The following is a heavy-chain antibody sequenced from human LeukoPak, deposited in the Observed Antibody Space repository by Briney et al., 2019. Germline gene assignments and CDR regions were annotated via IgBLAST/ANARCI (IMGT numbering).Heavy chain of an antibody. J-gene: IGHJ6*03. Sequence: ASVKVSCKASGYTFTSYTMHWVPQAPGQRLEWMGWINPNNGGTNYAQKFQGRVTMTSDTSTSTAYMELSRLHSDDTAVYYCARDIQVVPAAIGYYYYYYTDVWGKGTTVTISS. CDR3: ARDIQVVPAAIGYYYYYYTDV. D-gene: IGHD2-2*02. CDR2: INPNNGGT. V-gene: IGHV1-2*02. CDR1: GYTFTSYT.